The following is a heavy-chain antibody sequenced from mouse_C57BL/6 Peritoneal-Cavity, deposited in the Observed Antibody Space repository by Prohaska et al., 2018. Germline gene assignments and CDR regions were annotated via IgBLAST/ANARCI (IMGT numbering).Heavy chain of an antibody. J-gene: IGHJ3*01. CDR2: IDPNSGGT. CDR1: GYTVTSYW. V-gene: IGHV1-72*01. D-gene: IGHD2-3*01. Sequence: QVQLQQPGAELVKPGASVKLSCKASGYTVTSYWMHWVKQRPGRGLEWIGRIDPNSGGTKYNEEFKSNATLTVDKPSSTAYMQLSSLTSEDSAVYYCARGGEGWFGDFQFAYWGQGTLVTVSA. CDR3: ARGGEGWFGDFQFAY.